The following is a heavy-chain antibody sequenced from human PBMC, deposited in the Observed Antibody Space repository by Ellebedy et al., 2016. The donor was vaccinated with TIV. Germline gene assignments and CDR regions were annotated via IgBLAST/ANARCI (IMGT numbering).Heavy chain of an antibody. J-gene: IGHJ4*02. V-gene: IGHV3-23*01. CDR3: VRDFDY. CDR1: GFTFTTYA. CDR2: IRDSGDRT. Sequence: GGSLRLSXAASGFTFTTYAMTWVRQAPGKGLEWVSTIRDSGDRTYYADSVRGRFTISRDNSRNTLYLQMTSLRAEDTAVYYCVRDFDYWGQGTLVTVSS.